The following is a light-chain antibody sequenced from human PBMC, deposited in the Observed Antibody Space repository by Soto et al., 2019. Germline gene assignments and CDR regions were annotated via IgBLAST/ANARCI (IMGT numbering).Light chain of an antibody. V-gene: IGLV2-14*01. CDR1: SSDVGGYNY. CDR2: EVS. Sequence: QSALTQPASVSGSPGQSITISCTGTSSDVGGYNYVSWYQQHPGKAPKLMIYEVSNRPSGVSNRFSGSKSGNTAYLTISGLQAEDEADYYCSSYTSSSTLYVFGTGTKV. CDR3: SSYTSSSTLYV. J-gene: IGLJ1*01.